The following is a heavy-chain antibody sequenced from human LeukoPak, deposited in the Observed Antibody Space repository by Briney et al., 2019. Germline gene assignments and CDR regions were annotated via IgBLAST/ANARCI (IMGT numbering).Heavy chain of an antibody. J-gene: IGHJ4*02. CDR2: IYSGGTI. V-gene: IGHV3-53*01. CDR3: AREGSYDSSTMWYFDY. D-gene: IGHD3-22*01. CDR1: GFTVSSNY. Sequence: PGGSLRLSCAASGFTVSSNYMAWVRQAPGKGLEWVSVIYSGGTIYYADSVKGRFTISRDNSKNTLYLQMNSLRAEDTAVYYCAREGSYDSSTMWYFDYWGQGTLVTVS.